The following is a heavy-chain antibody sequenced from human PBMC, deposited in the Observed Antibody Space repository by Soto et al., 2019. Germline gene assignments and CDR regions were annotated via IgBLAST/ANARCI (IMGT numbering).Heavy chain of an antibody. Sequence: QVQLVESGGGMVQPGRSLRLSCAASGFTFSSYPIHWVRQAPGKGLEWVGSISYDGTSEDFADSLRGRFTLSRDNSKNMLWLQMNSLRSGDTAVYYCLRDYSGWFDFWGQGTLVTVSS. CDR2: ISYDGTSE. CDR1: GFTFSSYP. J-gene: IGHJ5*01. CDR3: LRDYSGWFDF. D-gene: IGHD3-10*01. V-gene: IGHV3-30-3*01.